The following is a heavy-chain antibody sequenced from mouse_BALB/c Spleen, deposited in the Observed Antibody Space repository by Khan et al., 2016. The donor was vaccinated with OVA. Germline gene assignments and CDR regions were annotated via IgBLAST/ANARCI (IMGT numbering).Heavy chain of an antibody. D-gene: IGHD1-1*01. CDR2: ITPNNGGT. Sequence: VRQQQSGPELVKPGASVKISCKASGYTFTDYNMDWVKQSHGKSLEWIGDITPNNGGTIYNQKFKGKATLTVDKSSSTAYMELRSLTSEDTAVYYCTRGGHGSPFDYWGQGTTLTVSS. J-gene: IGHJ2*01. CDR3: TRGGHGSPFDY. CDR1: GYTFTDYN. V-gene: IGHV1-18*01.